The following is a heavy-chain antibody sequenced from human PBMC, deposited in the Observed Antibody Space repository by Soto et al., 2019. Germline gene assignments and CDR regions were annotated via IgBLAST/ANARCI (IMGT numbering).Heavy chain of an antibody. D-gene: IGHD6-13*01. Sequence: QVQLVESGGGLVKPGGSLRLSCAASGFTFSDYYMSWIRQAPGKGLEWVSYISSSSSYTNYADSVKGRFTISRDNAKNSLCLQMNSLRAEDTAVYYCASASSSWYGVDYWGQGTLVTVSS. J-gene: IGHJ4*02. V-gene: IGHV3-11*05. CDR3: ASASSSWYGVDY. CDR2: ISSSSSYT. CDR1: GFTFSDYY.